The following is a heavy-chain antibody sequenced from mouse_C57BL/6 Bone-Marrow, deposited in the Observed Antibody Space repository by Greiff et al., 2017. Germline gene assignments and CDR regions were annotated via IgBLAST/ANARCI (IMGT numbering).Heavy chain of an antibody. CDR2: IYPGDGDT. D-gene: IGHD2-3*01. CDR1: GYAFSSYW. J-gene: IGHJ4*01. V-gene: IGHV1-80*01. CDR3: ACDGYWYYAMDY. Sequence: QVQLQQSGAELVKPGASVKISCKASGYAFSSYWMNWVKQRPGKGLEWIGQIYPGDGDTNYNGTFKGKATLTADKSSSTAYMQLSSLTSEDSAVYFCACDGYWYYAMDYWGQGTSVTVSS.